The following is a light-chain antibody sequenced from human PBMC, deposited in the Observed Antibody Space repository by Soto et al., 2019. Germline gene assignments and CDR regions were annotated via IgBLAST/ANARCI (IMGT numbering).Light chain of an antibody. V-gene: IGLV1-51*02. Sequence: QSVLTQPPSVSAAPGQKGTISCSGSSSNIGNNYVSWYQQLPGTAPKLLLYENNKRPSGIPDRFSGSKSGTSATLGITGLQTGDEADYYCGTWDSSLSAYVFGTGTKVTVL. CDR2: ENN. J-gene: IGLJ1*01. CDR3: GTWDSSLSAYV. CDR1: SSNIGNNY.